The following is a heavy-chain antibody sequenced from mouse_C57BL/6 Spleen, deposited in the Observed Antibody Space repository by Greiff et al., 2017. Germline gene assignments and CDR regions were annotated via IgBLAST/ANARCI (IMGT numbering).Heavy chain of an antibody. V-gene: IGHV6-6*01. J-gene: IGHJ3*01. D-gene: IGHD2-5*01. CDR1: GFTFSDAW. CDR3: TRPGYSNSWFAY. Sequence: EVMLVESGGGLVQPGGSMKLSCAASGFTFSDAWMDWVRQSPEKGLEWVAEIRNKANNHATYYAESVKGRFTISRDDSKSSVYLQMNSLRAEDTGIYYCTRPGYSNSWFAYWGQGTLVTVSA. CDR2: IRNKANNHAT.